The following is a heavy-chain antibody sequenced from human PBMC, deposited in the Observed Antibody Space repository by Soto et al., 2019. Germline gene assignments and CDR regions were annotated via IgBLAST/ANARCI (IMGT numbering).Heavy chain of an antibody. D-gene: IGHD6-19*01. Sequence: EVQLVESGGGLVQPGGSLRLSCAASGFTFSSYSMNWVRQAPGKGLEWVSSISSSSSYIYYADSVKGRFTISRDNAKNSLYLQMNSLRAEDTAVYYCAARPNSSGWYGKYYYGMDVWGQGTTVTVSS. V-gene: IGHV3-21*01. CDR1: GFTFSSYS. CDR2: ISSSSSYI. CDR3: AARPNSSGWYGKYYYGMDV. J-gene: IGHJ6*02.